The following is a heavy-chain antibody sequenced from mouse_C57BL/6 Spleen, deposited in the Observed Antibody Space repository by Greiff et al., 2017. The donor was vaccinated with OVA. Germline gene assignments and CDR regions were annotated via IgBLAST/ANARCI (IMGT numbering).Heavy chain of an antibody. V-gene: IGHV1-81*01. J-gene: IGHJ1*03. Sequence: VHLVESGAELARPGASVKLSCKASGYTFTSYGISWVKQRTGQGLEWIGEIYPRSGNTYYNEKFKGKATLTADKSSSTAYMELRSLTSEDSAVYFCARSYYYGSSYWYFDVWGTGTTVTVSS. D-gene: IGHD1-1*01. CDR2: IYPRSGNT. CDR1: GYTFTSYG. CDR3: ARSYYYGSSYWYFDV.